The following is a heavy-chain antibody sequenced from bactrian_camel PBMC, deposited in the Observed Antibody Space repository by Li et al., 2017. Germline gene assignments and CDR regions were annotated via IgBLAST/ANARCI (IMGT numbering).Heavy chain of an antibody. CDR2: VASNGGST. CDR1: GFTFSGYW. J-gene: IGHJ4*01. V-gene: IGHV3S25*01. Sequence: QLVESGGGLVQPGGSLRLFCTASGFTFSGYWMYWVRQTPAKGLEWVSGVASNGGSTEYADSIVGRFSISRDGAGRTADLQMDRLQPEDTAMYYCAADRLACLRDNWAEPRGYNSWGQGTQVTVS. CDR3: AADRLACLRDNWAEPRGYNS. D-gene: IGHD1*01.